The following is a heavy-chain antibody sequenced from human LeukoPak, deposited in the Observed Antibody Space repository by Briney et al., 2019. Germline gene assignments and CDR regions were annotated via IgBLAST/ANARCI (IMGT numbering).Heavy chain of an antibody. CDR2: IYSDGSST. J-gene: IGHJ1*01. CDR1: GFTFSGYW. D-gene: IGHD5/OR15-5a*01. CDR3: IRGGSTYFQH. V-gene: IGHV3-74*01. Sequence: GGSLRLSCAASGFTFSGYWMHWVRQAPGKGLVWVSRIYSDGSSTNYADSVKGLFTSSRDNAKNTLFLQMNSLRAEDTAVYYCIRGGSTYFQHWGQGTLVTVSS.